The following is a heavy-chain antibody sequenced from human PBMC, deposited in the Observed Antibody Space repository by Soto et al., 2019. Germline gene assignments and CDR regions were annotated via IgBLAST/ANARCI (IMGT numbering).Heavy chain of an antibody. V-gene: IGHV1-18*01. Sequence: QVQLVQSGAEVKKPGASVKVSCKASGYTFTSYAISWVRQAPGQGLEWLGWISAYNGNTNYAQKLQGRVTLTTDTSTSPANMDLRSSRSDDTAVYYCTRDAPPGEYWGQGTLVTVSS. CDR3: TRDAPPGEY. CDR1: GYTFTSYA. J-gene: IGHJ4*02. CDR2: ISAYNGNT. D-gene: IGHD3-10*01.